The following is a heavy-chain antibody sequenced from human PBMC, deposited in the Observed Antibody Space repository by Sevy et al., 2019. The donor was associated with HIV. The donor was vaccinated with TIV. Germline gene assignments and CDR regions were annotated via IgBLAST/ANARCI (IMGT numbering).Heavy chain of an antibody. V-gene: IGHV3-74*01. J-gene: IGHJ4*02. CDR3: ARDKSATAVDY. D-gene: IGHD6-25*01. CDR2: INSDGSKT. Sequence: GGSLRLSCAASGFTFSSYWMHWVRQAPGKGLVWVSHINSDGSKTGYADSVKGRFTISRDNAKNTLYLQMNSLRAEDTAVYYCARDKSATAVDYWCQGTLVTVSS. CDR1: GFTFSSYW.